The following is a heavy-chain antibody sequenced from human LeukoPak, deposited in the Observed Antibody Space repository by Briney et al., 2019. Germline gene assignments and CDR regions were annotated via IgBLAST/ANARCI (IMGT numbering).Heavy chain of an antibody. D-gene: IGHD3-10*01. CDR1: GASFSVNN. CDR3: ARYCGSENYCISY. V-gene: IGHV4-34*01. Sequence: SETLSLTCAVYGASFSVNNWIWIRQPPGKGLEWIGEINHSGTITYKPSLKSRLTISADTSKNQFSLKLSSVTAADTAVYYCARYCGSENYCISYWGQGTLVTVSS. J-gene: IGHJ4*01. CDR2: INHSGTI.